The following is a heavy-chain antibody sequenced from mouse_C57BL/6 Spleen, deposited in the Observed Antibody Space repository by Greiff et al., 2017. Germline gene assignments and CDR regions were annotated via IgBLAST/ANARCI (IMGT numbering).Heavy chain of an antibody. J-gene: IGHJ2*01. CDR1: GYSITSGYY. Sequence: EVQRVESGPGLVKPSQSLSLTCSVTGYSITSGYYWNWIRQFPGNKLEWMGYISYDGSNNYNPSLKNRISITRDPSKNQFFLKLNSVTTEDTATYYCARDYYGRLGNYFDYWGQGTTLTVSS. CDR3: ARDYYGRLGNYFDY. D-gene: IGHD1-1*01. CDR2: ISYDGSN. V-gene: IGHV3-6*01.